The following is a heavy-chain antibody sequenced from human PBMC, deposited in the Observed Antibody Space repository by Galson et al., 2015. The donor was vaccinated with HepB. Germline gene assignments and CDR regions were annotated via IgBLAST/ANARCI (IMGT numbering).Heavy chain of an antibody. J-gene: IGHJ4*02. CDR1: GFTFSYYA. V-gene: IGHV3-23*01. CDR2: ITPSGDNT. D-gene: IGHD6-19*01. Sequence: SLRLSCAASGFTFSYYAMSWVRQAPGKGLEGISAITPSGDNTYSADSMKGRFPIPRDNSRNTLFLQMNGLRADDTAIYFCAKVFPEKTDGWYRQALYYFDSWGQGTRVTVSS. CDR3: AKVFPEKTDGWYRQALYYFDS.